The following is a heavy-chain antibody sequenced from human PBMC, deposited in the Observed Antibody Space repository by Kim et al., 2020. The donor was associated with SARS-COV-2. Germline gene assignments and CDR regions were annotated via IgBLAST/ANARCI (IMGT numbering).Heavy chain of an antibody. Sequence: GGSLRLSCSASGFTFSTFWMSWVRQAPGKGLEWVANIVHDGIETYYVDSVKGRFTISRDNADNSLYLQMNSLRAEDTAVYYCARGYCDSASCYPDYWGQGTLVTVTS. V-gene: IGHV3-7*03. CDR3: ARGYCDSASCYPDY. D-gene: IGHD2-2*01. CDR1: GFTFSTFW. CDR2: IVHDGIET. J-gene: IGHJ4*02.